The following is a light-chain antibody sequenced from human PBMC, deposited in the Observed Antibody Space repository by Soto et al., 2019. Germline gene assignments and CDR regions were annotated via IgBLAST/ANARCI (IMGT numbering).Light chain of an antibody. CDR1: QSVFNNY. J-gene: IGKJ2*01. V-gene: IGKV3-20*01. CDR2: GAS. CDR3: QRYGSSPPHT. Sequence: EIVLTQSPGTLSLSPGEGATLSCRASQSVFNNYLAWYQQKPGQAPRLLISGASSRATGIPERFSGSGSGTDFTITISRLESEDFAVYYCQRYGSSPPHTFGQGTKVEIK.